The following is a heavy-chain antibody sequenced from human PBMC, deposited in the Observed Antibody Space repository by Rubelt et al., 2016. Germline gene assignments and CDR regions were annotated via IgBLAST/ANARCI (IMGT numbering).Heavy chain of an antibody. CDR2: INAGNGNT. D-gene: IGHD2-15*01. CDR1: GYTFTSYA. Sequence: QVQLVQSGAEVKKPGASVKVSCKASGYTFTSYAMHWVRQAPGQRLAWVGWINAGNGNTKYSQKFQGRVTITRDTSASTAYMELSSLRSEDTAGYYCARGDIVVVVAACNPLDYWGQGTLVTVSS. V-gene: IGHV1-3*01. J-gene: IGHJ4*02. CDR3: ARGDIVVVVAACNPLDY.